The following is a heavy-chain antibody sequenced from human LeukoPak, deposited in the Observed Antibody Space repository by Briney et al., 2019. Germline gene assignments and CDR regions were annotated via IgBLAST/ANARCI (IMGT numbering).Heavy chain of an antibody. J-gene: IGHJ4*02. V-gene: IGHV3-21*01. Sequence: PGGSLRLSCVASGFTFSSSTMNWVRQAPGKGLEWVSSISSSSSYIYYADSVKGRFTISRDNAKNSLYLQMNSLRVEDTAVYYCVRGSGSYYSWDYWGQGTLVTVSS. CDR1: GFTFSSST. D-gene: IGHD3-10*01. CDR3: VRGSGSYYSWDY. CDR2: ISSSSSYI.